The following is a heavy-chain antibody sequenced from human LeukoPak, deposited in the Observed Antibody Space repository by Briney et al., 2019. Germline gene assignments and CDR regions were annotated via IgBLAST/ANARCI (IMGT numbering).Heavy chain of an antibody. CDR1: GFTFSSYW. V-gene: IGHV3-74*01. CDR2: MNNDGSST. CDR3: AKPRYSSSSGNGGFDP. Sequence: PGGSLRLSCAASGFTFSSYWMHWVRQAPGKGLVWVSHMNNDGSSTIYADSVKGRFTISRDNSKNTLYLQMNSLRAEDTAVYYCAKPRYSSSSGNGGFDPWGQGTLVTVSS. J-gene: IGHJ5*02. D-gene: IGHD6-13*01.